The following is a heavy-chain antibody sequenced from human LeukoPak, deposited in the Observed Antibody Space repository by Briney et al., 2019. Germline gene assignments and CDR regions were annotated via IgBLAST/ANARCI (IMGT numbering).Heavy chain of an antibody. D-gene: IGHD1-1*01. CDR1: GDSMSDYF. Sequence: SETLSLTCTVSGDSMSDYFWTWIRQPPGKGLEWIGYAADSGSTNYNPSLKSRVTLAVDMPKNQFSLKLNSVTAADTAVYYCARRVRSTEYFQHWGQGTLVTVSS. CDR2: AADSGST. CDR3: ARRVRSTEYFQH. V-gene: IGHV4-59*08. J-gene: IGHJ1*01.